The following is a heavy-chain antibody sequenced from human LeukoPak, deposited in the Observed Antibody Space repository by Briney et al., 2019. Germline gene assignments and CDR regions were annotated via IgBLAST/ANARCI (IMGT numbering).Heavy chain of an antibody. CDR2: ISSSGSTI. V-gene: IGHV3-11*04. CDR3: ARGPALGYCSSTSCYQGDV. D-gene: IGHD2-2*01. Sequence: GGSLRLSCAASGFTFSDYYMSWIRQAPGKGLEWVSYISSSGSTIYYADSVKGRFTISRDNAKNSLYLQMNSLRAEDTAVYYCARGPALGYCSSTSCYQGDVWDKGTTVTVSS. J-gene: IGHJ6*04. CDR1: GFTFSDYY.